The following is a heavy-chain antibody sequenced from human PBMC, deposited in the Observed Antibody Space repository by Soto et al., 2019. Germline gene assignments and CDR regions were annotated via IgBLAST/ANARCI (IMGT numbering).Heavy chain of an antibody. Sequence: GGSLRLSCAASGFTFSSYAMHWVRQAPGKGLEWVAVISYDGSNKYYADSVKGRFTISRDNSKNTLYLQMNSLRAEDTAVYYCARGVDTAMVSPAGYWGQGTLVTVSS. V-gene: IGHV3-30-3*01. CDR1: GFTFSSYA. J-gene: IGHJ4*02. CDR2: ISYDGSNK. CDR3: ARGVDTAMVSPAGY. D-gene: IGHD5-18*01.